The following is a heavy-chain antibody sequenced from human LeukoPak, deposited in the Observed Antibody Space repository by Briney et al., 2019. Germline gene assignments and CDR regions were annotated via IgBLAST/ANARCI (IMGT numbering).Heavy chain of an antibody. CDR3: AKDQSVAGSTYYFDS. CDR2: ISWDGGST. CDR1: GFTFDDYT. D-gene: IGHD6-19*01. V-gene: IGHV3-43*01. Sequence: GGSLRLSCAASGFTFDDYTMHWVRHALGKGLDWVSLISWDGGSTYYADSVKGRFTISRDNSKNSLYLQMNSLRTEDTAFYYCAKDQSVAGSTYYFDSWGQGTLVTVSS. J-gene: IGHJ4*02.